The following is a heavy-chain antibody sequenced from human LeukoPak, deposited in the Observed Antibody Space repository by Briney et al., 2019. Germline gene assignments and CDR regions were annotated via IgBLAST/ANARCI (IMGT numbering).Heavy chain of an antibody. CDR1: GGSISSSNW. D-gene: IGHD1-1*01. J-gene: IGHJ5*02. CDR3: ARVPGGALNWFDP. Sequence: SETLSLTCAVSGGSISSSNWWSWVRQPPGKGLEWIGEIYHSGSTNYNPSLKSRVTISVDKSKNQFSLKLSSVTAADTAVYYCARVPGGALNWFDPWGQGTLVTVSS. CDR2: IYHSGST. V-gene: IGHV4-4*02.